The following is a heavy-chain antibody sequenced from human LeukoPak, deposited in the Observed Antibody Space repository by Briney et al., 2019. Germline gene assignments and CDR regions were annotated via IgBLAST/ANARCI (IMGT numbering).Heavy chain of an antibody. V-gene: IGHV3-21*01. CDR2: ITSSSTYI. CDR1: GFTFSSYS. J-gene: IGHJ4*02. Sequence: PGGSLRLSCAASGFTFSSYSMNWVRQAPGKGLEWVSSITSSSTYIYYADSVKGRLTISRDNAKNSLYLQMNSLRAEDTAVYYCARTSLTRGFFDYWGQGTLVTVSS. CDR3: ARTSLTRGFFDY. D-gene: IGHD7-27*01.